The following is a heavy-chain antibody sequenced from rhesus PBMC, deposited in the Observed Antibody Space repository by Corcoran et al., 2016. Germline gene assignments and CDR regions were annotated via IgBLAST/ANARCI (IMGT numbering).Heavy chain of an antibody. D-gene: IGHD6-43*01. CDR3: ARALAAATPGYFEF. CDR2: IYGSGGST. CDR1: GGSISSSTW. J-gene: IGHJ1*01. V-gene: IGHV4-93*01. Sequence: QVQLQESGPGVVKPSETLSLTCAVSGGSISSSTWWSWIRQSPGKGLEWIGGIYGSGGSTEYNPSLKSRVTISKDTSKNQFSLKLSSVTAADTAVYYCARALAAATPGYFEFWGQGALVTVSS.